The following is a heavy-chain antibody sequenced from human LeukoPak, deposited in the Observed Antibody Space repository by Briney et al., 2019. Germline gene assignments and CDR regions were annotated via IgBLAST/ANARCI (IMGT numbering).Heavy chain of an antibody. V-gene: IGHV1-69*01. Sequence: SVKVSCKASGGTFSSYAISWVRQAPGQGLEWMGGIIPMFGIANYAQKFQGRVTITADESTSTAYMELSSLRSEDTAVYYCARENGSGEYDYWGQGTPVSLSS. CDR2: IIPMFGIA. CDR1: GGTFSSYA. CDR3: ARENGSGEYDY. J-gene: IGHJ4*02. D-gene: IGHD3-10*01.